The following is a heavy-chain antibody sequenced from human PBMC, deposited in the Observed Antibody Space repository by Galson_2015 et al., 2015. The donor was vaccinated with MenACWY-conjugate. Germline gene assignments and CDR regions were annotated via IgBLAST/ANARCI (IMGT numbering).Heavy chain of an antibody. V-gene: IGHV5-51*01. CDR1: GYTFTNNW. D-gene: IGHD3-16*01. CDR2: MNPVDSET. Sequence: QSGAEVKKPGESLKISCKGSGYTFTNNWIGWVRQMPGKGLEWMGIMNPVDSETRYSPSFQGQVAISADKSISTTFLKWSSLKASDTAVYYCARGAQGYFDYWGQGALVTVSS. CDR3: ARGAQGYFDY. J-gene: IGHJ4*02.